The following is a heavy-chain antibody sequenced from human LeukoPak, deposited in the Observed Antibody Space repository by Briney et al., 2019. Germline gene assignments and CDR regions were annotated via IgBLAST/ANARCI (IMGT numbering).Heavy chain of an antibody. CDR3: ARRYCSSTSCRRLGMGVVWFDP. V-gene: IGHV4-34*01. Sequence: SETLSLTCAVYGGSFGGYYWSWIRQPPGKGLEWIGEINHSGSTNYNPSLKSRVTISVDTSKNQFSLKLSSVTAADTAVYYCARRYCSSTSCRRLGMGVVWFDPWGQGTLVTVSS. CDR1: GGSFGGYY. CDR2: INHSGST. J-gene: IGHJ5*02. D-gene: IGHD2-2*01.